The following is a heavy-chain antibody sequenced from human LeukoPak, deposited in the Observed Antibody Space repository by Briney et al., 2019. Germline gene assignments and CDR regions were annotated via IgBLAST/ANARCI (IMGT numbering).Heavy chain of an antibody. CDR3: ARVVIGDYYDSSGYYRHFDY. CDR1: GYTFTGYY. CDR2: INPNSGGT. D-gene: IGHD3-22*01. V-gene: IGHV1-2*02. Sequence: ASVKVSCKASGYTFTGYYMHWARQAPGQGLEWMGWINPNSGGTNYAQKFQGRVTMTRDTSISTAYMELSRLRSDDTAVYYCARVVIGDYYDSSGYYRHFDYWGQGTLVTVSS. J-gene: IGHJ4*02.